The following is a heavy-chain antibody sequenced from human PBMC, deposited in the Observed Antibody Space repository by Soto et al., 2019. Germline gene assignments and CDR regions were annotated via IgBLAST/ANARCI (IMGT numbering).Heavy chain of an antibody. J-gene: IGHJ6*03. CDR3: AKDNGYSGYDYYYYYYYMDV. V-gene: IGHV3-20*01. CDR2: INWNGGST. Sequence: EVQLVESGGGVVRPGGSLRLSCAASGFTFDDYGMSWVRQAPGKGLEWVSGINWNGGSTGYADSVKGRFTISRDNAKNSLELQINRLRSEDTALYHCAKDNGYSGYDYYYYYYYMDVWGKGTTVTVSS. D-gene: IGHD5-12*01. CDR1: GFTFDDYG.